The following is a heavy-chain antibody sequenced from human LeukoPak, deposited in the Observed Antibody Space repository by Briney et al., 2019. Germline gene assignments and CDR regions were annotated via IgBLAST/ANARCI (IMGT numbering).Heavy chain of an antibody. CDR1: GYTFTSYG. CDR3: ARVPYSSNWGHFDY. D-gene: IGHD6-13*01. J-gene: IGHJ4*02. V-gene: IGHV1-18*01. CDR2: ISAYNGNT. Sequence: ASVQVSCKASGYTFTSYGISWVRQAPGQGLEWMGWISAYNGNTNYAQKLQGRVTMTTDTSTSTAYMGLRSLRSDDTAVYYCARVPYSSNWGHFDYWGQGTLVTVSS.